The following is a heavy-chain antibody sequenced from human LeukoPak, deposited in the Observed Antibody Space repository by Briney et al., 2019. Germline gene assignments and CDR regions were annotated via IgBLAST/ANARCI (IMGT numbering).Heavy chain of an antibody. D-gene: IGHD3-3*01. CDR3: ARTYYDFWSGYPHYFDY. V-gene: IGHV4-4*07. Sequence: SETLSLICTVSGGSISSYYWSWIRQPAGKGLEWIGRIYTSGSTNYNPSLKSRVTMSVDTSKNQFSLKLSSVTAADTAVYYCARTYYDFWSGYPHYFDYWGQGTLVTVSS. CDR1: GGSISSYY. J-gene: IGHJ4*02. CDR2: IYTSGST.